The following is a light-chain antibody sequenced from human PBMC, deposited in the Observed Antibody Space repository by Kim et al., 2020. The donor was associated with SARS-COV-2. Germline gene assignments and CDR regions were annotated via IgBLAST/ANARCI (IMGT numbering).Light chain of an antibody. J-gene: IGKJ4*01. CDR1: HSVGSY. Sequence: PGERATLSCRASHSVGSYLAWYQQKPGQTPRLLIYDASNRATGIPARFSGSGSGTDFILTISSLEPEDFAVYYCQQRSDWPLTFGGGTKVDIK. V-gene: IGKV3-11*01. CDR3: QQRSDWPLT. CDR2: DAS.